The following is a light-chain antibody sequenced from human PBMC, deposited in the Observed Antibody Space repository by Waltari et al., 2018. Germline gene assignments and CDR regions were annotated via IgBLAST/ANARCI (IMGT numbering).Light chain of an antibody. CDR1: QTNSKY. Sequence: DIQMTQSPSSLSASVGDRVTITCRASQTNSKYLNWYQQKPGKAPKSLIYEASNLQDGVPSRFSGSGYATEFTLTISSLQSDDFATYFCQQSYSTPFTFGEGTKVEI. V-gene: IGKV1-39*01. J-gene: IGKJ4*01. CDR3: QQSYSTPFT. CDR2: EAS.